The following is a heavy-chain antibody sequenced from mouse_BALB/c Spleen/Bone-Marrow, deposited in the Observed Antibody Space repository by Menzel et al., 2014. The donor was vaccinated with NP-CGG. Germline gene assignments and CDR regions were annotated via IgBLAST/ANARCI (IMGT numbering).Heavy chain of an antibody. D-gene: IGHD5-1-1*01. CDR1: GYTFTSYV. CDR2: INPYNDGT. CDR3: ARWRYPYAMDY. V-gene: IGHV1-14*01. Sequence: EVQLQQFGPELVKPGASVKMSCKASGYTFTSYVMHWVKQKPGQGLEWIGYINPYNDGTKYNEKFKGKATLTSDKSSSTAYMELSSLTSEDSAVYYCARWRYPYAMDYWGQGTSVTVSS. J-gene: IGHJ4*01.